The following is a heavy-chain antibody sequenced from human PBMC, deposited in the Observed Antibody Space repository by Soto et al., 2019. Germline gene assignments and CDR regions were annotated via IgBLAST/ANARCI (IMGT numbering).Heavy chain of an antibody. CDR3: ARDVVVPAAMLNPEYYFDY. CDR2: INPSGGST. Sequence: ASVKVSCKASGYTFTSYYMHWVRQAPGQGLEWMGIINPSGGSTSYAQKFQGRVTMTRDTSTSTVYMELSSLRSEDTAVYYCARDVVVPAAMLNPEYYFDYWGQGTLVTVSS. J-gene: IGHJ4*02. CDR1: GYTFTSYY. V-gene: IGHV1-46*03. D-gene: IGHD2-2*01.